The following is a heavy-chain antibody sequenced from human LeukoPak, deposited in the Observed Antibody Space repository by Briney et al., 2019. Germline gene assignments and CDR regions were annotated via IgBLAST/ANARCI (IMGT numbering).Heavy chain of an antibody. D-gene: IGHD5-24*01. CDR1: GGSISSRSYY. Sequence: PSETLSLTCTVSGGSISSRSYYWGWIRQPPGKGLEWIGSIYYSGSTYYNPSLKSRVTISVDTSKNQFSLKLSSVTAADTAVYYCATSLWLGAFDIWGQGTMVTVSS. CDR3: ATSLWLGAFDI. J-gene: IGHJ3*02. CDR2: IYYSGST. V-gene: IGHV4-39*01.